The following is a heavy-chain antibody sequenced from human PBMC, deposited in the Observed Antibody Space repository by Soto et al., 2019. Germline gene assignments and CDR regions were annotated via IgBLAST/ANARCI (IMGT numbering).Heavy chain of an antibody. V-gene: IGHV1-18*01. CDR3: VEGLRLGELSR. D-gene: IGHD3-16*01. CDR2: ISAYNGST. CDR1: GYTFTSYG. J-gene: IGHJ4*02. Sequence: ASVKVSCKASGYTFTSYGISWVRQAPGQGLEWMGWISAYNGSTNYAQRFQGRVTITADRSTGIGYMELSSLTTEDTAVYYCVEGLRLGELSRWGQGTKVTVSS.